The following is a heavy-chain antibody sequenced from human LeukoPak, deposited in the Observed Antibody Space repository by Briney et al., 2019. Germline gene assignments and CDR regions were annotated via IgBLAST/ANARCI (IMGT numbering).Heavy chain of an antibody. J-gene: IGHJ4*02. CDR1: GDSITGYY. V-gene: IGHV4-34*01. CDR2: INHSGST. CDR3: ARGQGSGWYDFDY. Sequence: PSETLSLTCSVSGDSITGYYWGWIRQPPGKGLEWIGEINHSGSTNYNPSLKSRVTISVDTSKNQFSLKLSSVTAADTAVYYCARGQGSGWYDFDYWGQGTLVTVSS. D-gene: IGHD6-19*01.